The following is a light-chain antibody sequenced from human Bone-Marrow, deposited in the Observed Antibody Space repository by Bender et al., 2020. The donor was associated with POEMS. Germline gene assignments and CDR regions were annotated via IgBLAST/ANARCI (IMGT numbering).Light chain of an antibody. CDR3: ACWDASLRGV. CDR2: RNN. Sequence: QSVLTQPPSASATPGQRVTISCSRSASDRGTTPINWYQQLPGKAPTLLIYRNNQRPSGVSDRFSGSRSGTAASLVISGLRSEDEAYYYCACWDASLRGVFGGGTKLTVL. J-gene: IGLJ2*01. V-gene: IGLV1-47*01. CDR1: ASDRGTTP.